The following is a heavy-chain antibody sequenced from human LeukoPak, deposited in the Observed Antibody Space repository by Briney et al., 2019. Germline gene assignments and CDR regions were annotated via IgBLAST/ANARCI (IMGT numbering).Heavy chain of an antibody. V-gene: IGHV3-49*03. Sequence: GGSLRLSCTASGFTFGDYAMSWIRQAPGKRLEWVGFIRSRAYGETADYAASLKGRFTISRDDSKAIAYLQMNSLKTEDTAVYHCTRDRGAYNLYDYWGQGTLVTVSS. CDR1: GFTFGDYA. D-gene: IGHD1-1*01. CDR2: IRSRAYGETA. CDR3: TRDRGAYNLYDY. J-gene: IGHJ4*02.